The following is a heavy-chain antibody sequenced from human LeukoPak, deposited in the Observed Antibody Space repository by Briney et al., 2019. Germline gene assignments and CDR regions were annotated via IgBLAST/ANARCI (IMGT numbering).Heavy chain of an antibody. CDR1: GYTFTNYG. D-gene: IGHD5-18*01. V-gene: IGHV1-18*01. CDR2: ISAYNGHT. Sequence: ASVKVSCKASGYTFTNYGISWVRQAPGQGLEWMGWISAYNGHTKYAQKVQGRVTMTRDTSTSTAYMELSSLRSEDTAVYYCATEYQRGYSYGTPGIDYWGQGTLVTVSS. CDR3: ATEYQRGYSYGTPGIDY. J-gene: IGHJ4*02.